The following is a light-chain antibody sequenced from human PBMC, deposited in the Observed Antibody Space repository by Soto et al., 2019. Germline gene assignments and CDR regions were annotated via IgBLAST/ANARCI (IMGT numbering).Light chain of an antibody. Sequence: QSALTQPASVSGSPGQSITISCTGTSSDVGGYNYVSWYQQHPGKAPKLMIYEVNNRPSGVSNRFSGSKSGNTASLTISGLQAEDETIYYCSSYKSGSTPWVFGGGTKLTVL. J-gene: IGLJ3*02. CDR2: EVN. V-gene: IGLV2-14*01. CDR1: SSDVGGYNY. CDR3: SSYKSGSTPWV.